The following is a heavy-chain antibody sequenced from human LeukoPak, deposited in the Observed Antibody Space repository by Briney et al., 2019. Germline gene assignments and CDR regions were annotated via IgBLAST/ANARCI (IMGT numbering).Heavy chain of an antibody. D-gene: IGHD5-24*01. CDR2: INPSGGST. CDR3: ARLRRDGYNEYYFDY. CDR1: GYSFTSHY. Sequence: ASVKVSCKASGYSFTSHYMHWVRQAPGQGLEWMGIINPSGGSTGYAQKFQGRVTMTRDTSTSTVYMELSSLRSEDTAVYYCARLRRDGYNEYYFDYWGQGTLVTVSS. J-gene: IGHJ4*02. V-gene: IGHV1-46*01.